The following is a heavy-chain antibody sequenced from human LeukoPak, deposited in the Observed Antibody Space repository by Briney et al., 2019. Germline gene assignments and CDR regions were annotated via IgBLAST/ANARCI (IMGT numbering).Heavy chain of an antibody. CDR1: GGSFSGYY. CDR3: ARVKAAAPGWFDP. V-gene: IGHV4-34*01. CDR2: INHSGST. Sequence: SETLSLTCAVYGGSFSGYYWSWIRQPPGKGLEWIGEINHSGSTNYNPSLKSRVTISVDTSKNQFSLKLSSVTAADTAVYYCARVKAAAPGWFDPWGQGTLVTVSS. D-gene: IGHD6-13*01. J-gene: IGHJ5*02.